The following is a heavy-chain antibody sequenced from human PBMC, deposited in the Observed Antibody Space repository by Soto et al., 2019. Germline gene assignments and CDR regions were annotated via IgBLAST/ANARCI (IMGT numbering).Heavy chain of an antibody. Sequence: EVQLVESGGGLVQPWGSRRVSCAASGFSFSNYAMNWVRQAPGKGLEWVSYISIGSGSIFYADSVKGRFTISRDDAKNSLYMQMNTLRDEDTGVYYCVRDDRWACDFWGQGTMVTVSS. V-gene: IGHV3-48*02. CDR3: VRDDRWACDF. J-gene: IGHJ3*01. D-gene: IGHD3-22*01. CDR1: GFSFSNYA. CDR2: ISIGSGSI.